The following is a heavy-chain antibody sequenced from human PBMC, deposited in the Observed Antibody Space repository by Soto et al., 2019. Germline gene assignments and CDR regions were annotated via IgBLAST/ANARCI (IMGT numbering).Heavy chain of an antibody. Sequence: EVQLLESGGGLVQPGGSLRLSCAASGFTFNNYAMGWVRQAPGKGLEWVSAITDSGDDTYYIDSVKGRFTISRDNSKSTLYLQMKSLRAEETAIYYCAKLGSSSWSPHYYFDYWGQGTLVTVSS. CDR3: AKLGSSSWSPHYYFDY. CDR1: GFTFNNYA. V-gene: IGHV3-23*01. CDR2: ITDSGDDT. D-gene: IGHD2-2*01. J-gene: IGHJ4*02.